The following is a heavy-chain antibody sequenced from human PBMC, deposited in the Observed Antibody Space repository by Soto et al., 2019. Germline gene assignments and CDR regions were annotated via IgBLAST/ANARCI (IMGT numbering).Heavy chain of an antibody. Sequence: QVQLVQSGAEVKKPGSSVKVSCKASGGTFSSYTISWVRQAPGQGLEWMGRIIPILGIANYAHKCQGRVTITADKSTSTAYMELSSLRSEDTAVYYCARGYCSGGSCYYFDCWGQGTLVTVSS. CDR1: GGTFSSYT. CDR2: IIPILGIA. V-gene: IGHV1-69*02. CDR3: ARGYCSGGSCYYFDC. J-gene: IGHJ4*02. D-gene: IGHD2-15*01.